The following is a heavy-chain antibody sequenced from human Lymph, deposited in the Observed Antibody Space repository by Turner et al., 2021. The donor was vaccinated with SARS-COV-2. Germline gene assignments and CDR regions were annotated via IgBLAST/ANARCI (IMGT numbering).Heavy chain of an antibody. J-gene: IGHJ3*02. V-gene: IGHV1-69*10. CDR1: GGTFSTYV. CDR3: ARRHSGNYDAFDI. Sequence: QVQLVQSGAEVKKPGSSVKVSCKASGGTFSTYVISWVRQAPGQGLEWMGGIIPILGIANDAQKFQGRVTITADKSKSTAYMELSSLRSEDTAVYHCARRHSGNYDAFDIWGQGTMVTVSS. D-gene: IGHD1-26*01. CDR2: IIPILGIA.